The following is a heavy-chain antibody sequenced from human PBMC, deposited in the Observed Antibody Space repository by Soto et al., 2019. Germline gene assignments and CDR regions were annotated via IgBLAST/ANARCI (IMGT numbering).Heavy chain of an antibody. J-gene: IGHJ4*02. D-gene: IGHD6-19*01. Sequence: EVQLVESGGGLVKPGGSLRLSCAGSGFTFSNVWMNWVRQPPGKGLEWVGRIKSETDGGTIDYAAPVKGRFTISRDDSNNTLYLKMNSPKTEDTATYYCTPLALKYNSDWYPLSDWGQGTRGTVSS. CDR1: GFTFSNVW. CDR3: TPLALKYNSDWYPLSD. CDR2: IKSETDGGTI. V-gene: IGHV3-15*07.